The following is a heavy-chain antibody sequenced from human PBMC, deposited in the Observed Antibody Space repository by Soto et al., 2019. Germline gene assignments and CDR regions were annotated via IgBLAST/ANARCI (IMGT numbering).Heavy chain of an antibody. CDR3: AREGNLGRWLQPLDF. CDR1: GDSISAYS. CDR2: IHYNGNT. V-gene: IGHV4-59*01. J-gene: IGHJ4*02. D-gene: IGHD5-12*01. Sequence: QVQLQVSGPGLVKPSETLSLTCTVSGDSISAYSWSWVRQPPGKGLEWIGNIHYNGNTKYNPSLKSRVTMSLETSKNQFSLRLISVTAADTAKYFCAREGNLGRWLQPLDFWGQGTLVTVSS.